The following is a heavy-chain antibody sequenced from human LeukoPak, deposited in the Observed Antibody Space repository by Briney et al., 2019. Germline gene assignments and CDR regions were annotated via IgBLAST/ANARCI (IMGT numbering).Heavy chain of an antibody. V-gene: IGHV3-7*05. CDR1: GFLFSNSW. D-gene: IGHD5-12*01. CDR3: ARDSGYNAFDY. J-gene: IGHJ4*02. Sequence: QTGGSLRLSCADSGFLFSNSWMAWVRQAPGRGLEWSANINQDGSAKTCVDSVKGRFTISRDNAKNSLYLQMNSLRAEDTAMYYCARDSGYNAFDYWGQGTLVTVSS. CDR2: INQDGSAK.